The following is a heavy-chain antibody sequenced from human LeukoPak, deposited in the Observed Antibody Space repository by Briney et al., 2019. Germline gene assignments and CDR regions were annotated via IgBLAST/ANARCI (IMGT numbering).Heavy chain of an antibody. CDR3: ARVSGYDSSGYD. J-gene: IGHJ4*02. V-gene: IGHV1-8*01. Sequence: ASVKVSCKASGYTFTSYDINWVRQATGQGLEWMGWINPDSGNTGYAQKFQGRVTMTRNTSISTAYMELSSLRSEDTAVDYCARVSGYDSSGYDWGQGTLVSVSS. CDR1: GYTFTSYD. D-gene: IGHD3-22*01. CDR2: INPDSGNT.